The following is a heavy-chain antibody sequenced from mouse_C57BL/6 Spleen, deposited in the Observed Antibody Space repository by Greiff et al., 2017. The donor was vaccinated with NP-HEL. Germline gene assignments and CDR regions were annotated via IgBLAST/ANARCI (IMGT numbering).Heavy chain of an antibody. Sequence: VKLMESGAELVKPGASVKMSCKASGYTFTTYPIEWMKQNHGKSLEWIGNFHPYNDDTKYNEKFKGKATLTVEKSSSTVYLELSRLTSDDSAVYYCARGGYGSPYFDYWGQGTTLTVSS. CDR1: GYTFTTYP. CDR3: ARGGYGSPYFDY. J-gene: IGHJ2*01. D-gene: IGHD1-1*01. CDR2: FHPYNDDT. V-gene: IGHV1-47*01.